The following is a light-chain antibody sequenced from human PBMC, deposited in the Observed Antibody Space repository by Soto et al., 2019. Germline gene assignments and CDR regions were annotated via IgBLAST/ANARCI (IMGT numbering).Light chain of an antibody. J-gene: IGKJ1*01. CDR3: LQYHNWPPWT. CDR1: QTVSTK. Sequence: EIVMTQSPATQSVSPGETATLSCRASQTVSTKLAWYQQNPGQAPRLLIFDASSRAAGIPARFSGCGSGTEFTLTISSLQSEDLATYYCLQYHNWPPWTFGQGTKVEI. CDR2: DAS. V-gene: IGKV3-15*01.